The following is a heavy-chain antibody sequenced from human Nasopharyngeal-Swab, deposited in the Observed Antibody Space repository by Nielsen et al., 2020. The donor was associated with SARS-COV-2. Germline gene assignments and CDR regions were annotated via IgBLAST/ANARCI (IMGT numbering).Heavy chain of an antibody. CDR1: GFTFSSYW. Sequence: GESLKISCAASGFTFSSYWMHWVRQAPGKGLVWVSRINSDGSSTSYADSVKGRFTISRDNSKNTLYLQMKSLRAEDTAVYYCARDRYSSGPVYYYYYYGMDVWGQGTTVTVSS. V-gene: IGHV3-74*01. CDR3: ARDRYSSGPVYYYYYYGMDV. D-gene: IGHD6-19*01. J-gene: IGHJ6*02. CDR2: INSDGSST.